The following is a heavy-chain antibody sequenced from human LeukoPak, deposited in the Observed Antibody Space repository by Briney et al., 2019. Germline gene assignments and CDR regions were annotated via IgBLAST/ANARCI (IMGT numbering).Heavy chain of an antibody. D-gene: IGHD2-21*02. Sequence: ASVKVSCKASGYTFTGYYMHWVRQAPGQGLEWMGWINPNSGGTNYAQKFQGRVTTTRDTSISTAYMELSRLRSDDTAVYYCARVPFSYCGGDCYFDYWGQGTLVTVSS. V-gene: IGHV1-2*02. CDR2: INPNSGGT. CDR1: GYTFTGYY. J-gene: IGHJ4*02. CDR3: ARVPFSYCGGDCYFDY.